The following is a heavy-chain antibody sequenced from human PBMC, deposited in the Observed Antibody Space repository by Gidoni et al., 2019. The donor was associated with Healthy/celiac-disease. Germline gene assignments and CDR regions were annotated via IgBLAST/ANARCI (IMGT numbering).Heavy chain of an antibody. D-gene: IGHD6-19*01. CDR1: GFPFSSYG. CDR3: AKDLGYSSSYYYYGMDV. J-gene: IGHJ6*02. V-gene: IGHV3-30*18. Sequence: QVQLVESGGGVVQPGRSLRLSCAASGFPFSSYGMHWVRQAPGKGLEWVAVISYDGSNKYYADSVKGRFTISRDNSKNTLYLQMNSLRAEDTAVYYCAKDLGYSSSYYYYGMDVWGQGTTVTVSS. CDR2: ISYDGSNK.